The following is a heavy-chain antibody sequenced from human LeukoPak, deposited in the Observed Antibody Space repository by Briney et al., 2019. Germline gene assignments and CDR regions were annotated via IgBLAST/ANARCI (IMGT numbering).Heavy chain of an antibody. V-gene: IGHV3-53*01. CDR2: IYSGGST. J-gene: IGHJ6*01. CDR1: GLTVSSNY. Sequence: GGSLRLSCAASGLTVSSNYMSWVRQAPERGLEWVSVIYSGGSTYYADSVKGRFTISRDNSKITLYLQMNSLRAEDTAVYYCTKWGSGSPSDGMVVWGKGPRSPSPQ. D-gene: IGHD3-10*01. CDR3: TKWGSGSPSDGMVV.